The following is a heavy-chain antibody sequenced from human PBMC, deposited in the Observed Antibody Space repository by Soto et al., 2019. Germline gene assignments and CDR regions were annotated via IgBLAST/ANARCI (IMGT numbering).Heavy chain of an antibody. Sequence: GGSLRLSCAASGFTFSSYSMNWVRQAPGKGLEWVSYISSSSSTIYYADSVKGRFTISRDNAKNSLYLQMNSLRAEDTAVYYCARDNPYSSGWAPYWGQGTLVTVSS. CDR3: ARDNPYSSGWAPY. J-gene: IGHJ4*02. CDR2: ISSSSSTI. D-gene: IGHD6-19*01. CDR1: GFTFSSYS. V-gene: IGHV3-48*01.